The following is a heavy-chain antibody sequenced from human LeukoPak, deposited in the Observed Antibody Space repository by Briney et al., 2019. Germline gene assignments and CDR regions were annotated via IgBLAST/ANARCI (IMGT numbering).Heavy chain of an antibody. Sequence: SETLSLTCTVSGGSISSSYWSWIRQPPGKGLEWIGYIYYSGSTNYNPSLKSRVTMSIDTSRSQFSLKLSSVTAADTAVYYCARETSLALDSWGQGTLVTVSS. CDR1: GGSISSSY. D-gene: IGHD3-10*01. CDR2: IYYSGST. V-gene: IGHV4-59*01. J-gene: IGHJ4*02. CDR3: ARETSLALDS.